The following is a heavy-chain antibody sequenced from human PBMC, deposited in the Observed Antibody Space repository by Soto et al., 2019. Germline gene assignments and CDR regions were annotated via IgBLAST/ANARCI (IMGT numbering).Heavy chain of an antibody. CDR2: MSYSGTT. J-gene: IGHJ4*02. Sequence: QLQLQESGPGLVKPSETLSLTCTVSGGSIRGDDYYWGWIRQPPGKGLEWIGTMSYSGTTYYHPSFKSRATISVDTSKRHFSLKLSSMTAQDTAVYYCARHNAVGGNPDYWGQGTLVTVSS. V-gene: IGHV4-39*01. CDR1: GGSIRGDDYY. CDR3: ARHNAVGGNPDY. D-gene: IGHD1-26*01.